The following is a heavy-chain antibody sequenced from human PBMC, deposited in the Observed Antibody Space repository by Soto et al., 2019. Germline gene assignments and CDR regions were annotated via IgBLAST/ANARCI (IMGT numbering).Heavy chain of an antibody. CDR1: GFTFSSYW. CDR2: INSDGSST. V-gene: IGHV3-74*01. J-gene: IGHJ6*03. Sequence: GGSLRLFCAVSGFTFSSYWMHWVRQAPGKGLVWVSRINSDGSSTSYADSVKGRFTISRDNAKNTLYLQMNSLRAEDTAVYYCARPTDFDYYYMDVWGKGTTVTVSS. CDR3: ARPTDFDYYYMDV.